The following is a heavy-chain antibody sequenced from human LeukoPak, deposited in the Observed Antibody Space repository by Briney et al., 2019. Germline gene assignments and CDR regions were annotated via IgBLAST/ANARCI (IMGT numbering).Heavy chain of an antibody. CDR2: ISGSGGST. J-gene: IGHJ4*02. Sequence: QPGGSLRLSCAASGFTFSSYAMSWVRQAPGKGLEWVSAISGSGGSTYYADSVKGRFTISRDNSKNTLYLQMNSLRAEDTAKYYCAKYCSGATCSGYWGQGTLVTVSS. CDR1: GFTFSSYA. D-gene: IGHD2-15*01. CDR3: AKYCSGATCSGY. V-gene: IGHV3-23*01.